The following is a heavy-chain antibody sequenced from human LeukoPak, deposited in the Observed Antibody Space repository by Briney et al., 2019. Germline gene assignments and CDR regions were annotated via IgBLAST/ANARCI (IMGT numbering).Heavy chain of an antibody. D-gene: IGHD3-10*01. CDR3: ARGGYYGSGSYRTPFDY. V-gene: IGHV4-4*02. CDR2: VYYSGST. Sequence: PSETLSLTCVVSGGSINNNKWWSWVRQPPGKGLEWIGDVYYSGSTNYNPSLKSRVTISVDTSKNQFSLKLSSVTAADTAVYYCARGGYYGSGSYRTPFDYWGQGTLVTVSS. J-gene: IGHJ4*02. CDR1: GGSINNNKW.